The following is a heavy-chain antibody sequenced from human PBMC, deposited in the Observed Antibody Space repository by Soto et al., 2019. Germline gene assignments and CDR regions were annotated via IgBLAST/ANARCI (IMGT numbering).Heavy chain of an antibody. D-gene: IGHD6-19*01. V-gene: IGHV4-39*01. Sequence: SETLSLTCTVSGGSISSSSYYWGWIRQPPGKGLEWIGSIYYSGSTYYNPSLKSRVTISVDTSKNQFSLKLSSVTAADTAVYYCASWAVAGIIDYWGQGTLVTVSS. CDR3: ASWAVAGIIDY. J-gene: IGHJ4*02. CDR2: IYYSGST. CDR1: GGSISSSSYY.